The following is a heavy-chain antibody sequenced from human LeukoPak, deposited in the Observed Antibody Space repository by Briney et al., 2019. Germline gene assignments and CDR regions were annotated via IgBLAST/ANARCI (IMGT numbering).Heavy chain of an antibody. CDR1: GFPFNTYW. CDR2: ITGDGSTT. D-gene: IGHD2-15*01. Sequence: HSGGSLRLSCTASGFPFNTYWMHWVRRAPGKGLEWVSLITGDGSTTSYADSVKGRFTISRDNVKNTVYLQMNSLRAEDTAVYFCARDKGYSSDYWGQGTLVTVSS. J-gene: IGHJ4*02. V-gene: IGHV3-74*01. CDR3: ARDKGYSSDY.